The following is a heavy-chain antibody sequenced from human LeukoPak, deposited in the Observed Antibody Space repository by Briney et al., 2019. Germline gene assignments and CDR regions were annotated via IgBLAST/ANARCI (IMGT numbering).Heavy chain of an antibody. J-gene: IGHJ4*02. CDR2: IYYSGST. CDR3: ARSRYYDILTGYYRGLDFDY. D-gene: IGHD3-9*01. V-gene: IGHV4-61*01. Sequence: SETVSLTCTVSGGSVSSGSYYWSWIRQPPGKGLEWIGYIYYSGSTNYNPSLKSRVTISVDTSKNQFSLKLSSVTAADTAVYYCARSRYYDILTGYYRGLDFDYWGQGTLVTVSS. CDR1: GGSVSSGSYY.